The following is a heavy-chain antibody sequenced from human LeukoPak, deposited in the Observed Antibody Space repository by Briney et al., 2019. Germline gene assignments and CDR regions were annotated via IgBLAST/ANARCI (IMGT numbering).Heavy chain of an antibody. CDR3: AELGITMIGGD. CDR1: GFTFTSSA. J-gene: IGHJ6*04. D-gene: IGHD3-10*02. Sequence: ASVKVSCKASGFTFTSSAMQWVRQARGQRLEWIGWIVVGSGNTNYAQKFQERVTITRDMSTSTAYMELSSLRSEDTAVYYCAELGITMIGGDWGKGTTVTISS. V-gene: IGHV1-58*02. CDR2: IVVGSGNT.